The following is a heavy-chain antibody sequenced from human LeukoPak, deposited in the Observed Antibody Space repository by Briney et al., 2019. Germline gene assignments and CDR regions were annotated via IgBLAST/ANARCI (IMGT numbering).Heavy chain of an antibody. CDR2: ITSGSSYI. CDR1: GFTFSSYN. J-gene: IGHJ4*02. CDR3: ARGARYGSPGDY. D-gene: IGHD3-16*01. Sequence: GGSLRLSCAASGFTFSSYNMNWVRQAPGKGLEWVSSITSGSSYIYYADSVKGRFTISRDNAKNSLYLQMNSLRAEDTAVYYCARGARYGSPGDYWGQGTLVTVSS. V-gene: IGHV3-21*01.